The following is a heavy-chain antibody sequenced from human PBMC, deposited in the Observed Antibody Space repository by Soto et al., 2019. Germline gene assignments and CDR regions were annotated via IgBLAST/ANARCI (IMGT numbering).Heavy chain of an antibody. D-gene: IGHD3-10*01. J-gene: IGHJ5*02. CDR2: INTYNGNT. V-gene: IGHV1-18*01. Sequence: ASVKVSCKASGYTFTNYGISWVRQAPGQGLEWMGWINTYNGNTNHAQKLKGRVTMTTDTSTSTAYMELRSLRSDDTAVYYFARGVGSGTYYNQYNWFDPWGQGTLVTVSS. CDR1: GYTFTNYG. CDR3: ARGVGSGTYYNQYNWFDP.